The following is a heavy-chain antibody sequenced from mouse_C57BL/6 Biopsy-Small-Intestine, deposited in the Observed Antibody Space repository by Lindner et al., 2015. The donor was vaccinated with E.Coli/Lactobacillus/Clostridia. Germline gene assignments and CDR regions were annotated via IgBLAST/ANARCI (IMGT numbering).Heavy chain of an antibody. CDR3: ARPLTGRAMDY. CDR1: GYAFSSSW. Sequence: VQLQESGPELVKPGASVKISCKASGYAFSSSWMNWVKQRPGKGLEWIGRIYPGDGDTNYNGKFKGKATLTADKSSSTAYMQLSSLTSEDSAVYFCARPLTGRAMDYWGQGTSVTVSS. CDR2: IYPGDGDT. J-gene: IGHJ4*01. V-gene: IGHV1-82*01. D-gene: IGHD4-1*01.